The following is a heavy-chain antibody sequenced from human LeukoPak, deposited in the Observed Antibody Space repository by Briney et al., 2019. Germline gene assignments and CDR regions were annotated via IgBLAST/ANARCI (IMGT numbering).Heavy chain of an antibody. CDR2: IYYSGST. CDR1: GGSISSSSYY. V-gene: IGHV4-39*01. J-gene: IGHJ4*02. CDR3: ARHRQEMATITPIDFFDY. D-gene: IGHD5-24*01. Sequence: PSETLSLTCTVSGGSISSSSYYWGWIRQPPGKGLEWIGSIYYSGSTYYNPSLKSRVTISVDTSKNQFSLKLSSVTAADTAVYYCARHRQEMATITPIDFFDYWGQGILVTVSS.